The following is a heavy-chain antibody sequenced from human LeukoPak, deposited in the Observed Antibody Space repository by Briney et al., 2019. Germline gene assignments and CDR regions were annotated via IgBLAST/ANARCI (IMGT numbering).Heavy chain of an antibody. D-gene: IGHD3-10*01. Sequence: ASVKVSCKXSGYTFTGYYMHWVRQAPGQGLEWMGRINPNSGGTNYSQKFQGRVTMTRDTSISTAYMELSRLRSDDTAVYYCARVRSGSGSYYNVIYYYYYMDVWGKGTTVTVSS. CDR2: INPNSGGT. J-gene: IGHJ6*03. V-gene: IGHV1-2*06. CDR3: ARVRSGSGSYYNVIYYYYYMDV. CDR1: GYTFTGYY.